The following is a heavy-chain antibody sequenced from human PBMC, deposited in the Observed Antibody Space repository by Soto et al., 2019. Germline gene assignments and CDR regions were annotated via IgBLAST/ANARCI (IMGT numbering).Heavy chain of an antibody. CDR2: INSDGSRP. V-gene: IGHV3-74*01. D-gene: IGHD3-3*01. J-gene: IGHJ4*02. CDR3: ARDLEIFGVVSSFY. Sequence: EVQLVESGGGLVQPGGSLRLSCAASGFTFSSYWMHWVRQAPGKGLLWVSRINSDGSRPSYADSVKGPFIISRDNAKYTLYLQMNSLRAEDTAVYYCARDLEIFGVVSSFYWGQGTLVTVSS. CDR1: GFTFSSYW.